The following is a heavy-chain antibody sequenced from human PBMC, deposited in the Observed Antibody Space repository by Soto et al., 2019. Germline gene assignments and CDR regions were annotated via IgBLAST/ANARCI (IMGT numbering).Heavy chain of an antibody. CDR1: GYTFSNFG. CDR2: ITPYNGNA. Sequence: QVQLVQSGAEVENPGASVKVSCKASGYTFSNFGINWVRRAPGQGLEWMGWITPYNGNANYAQKYQDRLTVTTDTSTNTAYLELRSLRSDDTAVYFCARDPIWTYTWNYARLNYLDPWGQGTLVTVSS. D-gene: IGHD1-7*01. CDR3: ARDPIWTYTWNYARLNYLDP. J-gene: IGHJ5*02. V-gene: IGHV1-18*04.